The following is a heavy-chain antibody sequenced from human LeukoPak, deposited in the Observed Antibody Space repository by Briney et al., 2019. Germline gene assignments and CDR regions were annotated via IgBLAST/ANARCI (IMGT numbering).Heavy chain of an antibody. D-gene: IGHD2-8*01. CDR3: AREPTPRYCTNGVCYGGFDY. CDR1: GGSISSGSYY. J-gene: IGHJ4*02. Sequence: SQTLSLTCTVSGGSISSGSYYWSWIRQPAGKGLEWIGRIYTSGSTHYNPSLKSRVTISVGTSKNQFSLKLSSVTAADTAVYYCAREPTPRYCTNGVCYGGFDYWGQGTLVTVSS. V-gene: IGHV4-61*02. CDR2: IYTSGST.